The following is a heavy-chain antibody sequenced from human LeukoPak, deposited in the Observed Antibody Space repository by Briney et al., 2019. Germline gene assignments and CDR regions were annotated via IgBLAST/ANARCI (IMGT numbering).Heavy chain of an antibody. V-gene: IGHV4-34*01. D-gene: IGHD4-17*01. CDR3: ARGQGTVTTH. J-gene: IGHJ4*02. CDR1: GGSFSGYY. Sequence: SETLSLTCAVSGGSFSGYYWTWLRQPPGKGLEWVGEINHSGSANYNPSLMSRATTSSDTTKNHFSPNLSSVTAADTAVYYCARGQGTVTTHWGQGTLVTVSS. CDR2: INHSGSA.